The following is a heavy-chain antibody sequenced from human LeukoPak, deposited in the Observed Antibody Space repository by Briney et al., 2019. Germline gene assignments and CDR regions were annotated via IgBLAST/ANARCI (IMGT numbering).Heavy chain of an antibody. D-gene: IGHD6-6*01. CDR1: GGSISSYY. Sequence: AETLSLTCTVSGGSISSYYWSWIRQPPGKGLEWMGYIYYSGSTNYNPSLKRRVTILVDTSKNQLSLKLRSVTAADTAVDYCARALKEAARPYYYYYMDVWGKGTTVTVSS. CDR3: ARALKEAARPYYYYYMDV. J-gene: IGHJ6*03. CDR2: IYYSGST. V-gene: IGHV4-59*01.